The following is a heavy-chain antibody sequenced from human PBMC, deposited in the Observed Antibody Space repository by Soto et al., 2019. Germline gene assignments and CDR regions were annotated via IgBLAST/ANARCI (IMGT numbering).Heavy chain of an antibody. CDR2: IIPIFGTA. J-gene: IGHJ5*02. CDR1: GGTFSSYA. Sequence: SVKVSCKASGGTFSSYAISWVRQAPGQGLEWMGGIIPIFGTANYAQKFQGRVTITADESTSTAYMELSSLRSEDTAAYYCARGNVVVIRENWFDPWGQGTLVTVSS. V-gene: IGHV1-69*13. D-gene: IGHD3-22*01. CDR3: ARGNVVVIRENWFDP.